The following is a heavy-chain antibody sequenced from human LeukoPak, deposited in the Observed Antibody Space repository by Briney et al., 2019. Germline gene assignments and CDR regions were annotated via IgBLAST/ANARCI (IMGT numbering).Heavy chain of an antibody. V-gene: IGHV4-34*01. D-gene: IGHD6-19*01. CDR2: INHSGST. CDR3: ARERWLVRVTFDY. Sequence: SETLSLTCAVCGGSFSGCYWSWIRQPPGKGLEWIGEINHSGSTNYNPSLKSRVTISVDTSKNQFSLKLSSVTAADTAVYYCARERWLVRVTFDYWGQGTLVTVSS. J-gene: IGHJ4*02. CDR1: GGSFSGCY.